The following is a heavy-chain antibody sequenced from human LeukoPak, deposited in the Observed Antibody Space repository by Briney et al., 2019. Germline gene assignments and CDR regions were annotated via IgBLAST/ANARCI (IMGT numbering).Heavy chain of an antibody. Sequence: PGRSLRLSCAAAGFTFNHYGMHWVRQAPGKGLEWVSVIWSDGTNKYYAASVKGRFTISRDNSKNTLYLQMNSLRVEDTAVYYCATFDYWGQGTLVTVSS. CDR2: IWSDGTNK. V-gene: IGHV3-33*01. CDR3: ATFDY. CDR1: GFTFNHYG. J-gene: IGHJ4*02.